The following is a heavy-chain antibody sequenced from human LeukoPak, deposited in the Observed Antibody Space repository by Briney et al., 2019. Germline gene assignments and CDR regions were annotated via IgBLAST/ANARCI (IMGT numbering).Heavy chain of an antibody. V-gene: IGHV1-2*06. D-gene: IGHD2-2*01. CDR1: GYIITGYY. Sequence: ASVKVSCKASGYIITGYYMHWARQAPRKGLEWMGRINPNSGGTNYAQKFQGRVTMTRDTSINTAYMELSRLRSDDTAVYYCARERRGTSLYYYYMDVWGKGTTVTVSS. CDR3: ARERRGTSLYYYYMDV. CDR2: INPNSGGT. J-gene: IGHJ6*03.